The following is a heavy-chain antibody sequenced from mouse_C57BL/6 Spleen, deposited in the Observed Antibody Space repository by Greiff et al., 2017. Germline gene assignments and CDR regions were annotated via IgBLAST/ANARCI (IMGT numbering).Heavy chain of an antibody. Sequence: VQLQESGAELVMPGASVKLSCKASGYNFTSYWMHWVKQRPGQGLEWIGEIDPSDSYTNYNQKFKGKSTLTVDKASSTAYMQLSSLTSEDSAVYYCARYGIYYDPYYAMDYWGQGTSVTVSS. V-gene: IGHV1-69*01. J-gene: IGHJ4*01. D-gene: IGHD2-4*01. CDR2: IDPSDSYT. CDR1: GYNFTSYW. CDR3: ARYGIYYDPYYAMDY.